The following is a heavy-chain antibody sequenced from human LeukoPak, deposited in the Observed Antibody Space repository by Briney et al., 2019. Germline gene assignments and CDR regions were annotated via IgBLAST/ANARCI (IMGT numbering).Heavy chain of an antibody. CDR3: ARGRPHGNDY. D-gene: IGHD4-23*01. CDR2: ISWNSGSI. CDR1: GFKFDDYV. Sequence: GGSLRLSCAASGFKFDDYVMHWVRQAPGKGLEWVSGISWNSGSIDYADSVKGRFSISRDNTKNTLYLQMNSLRVEDTAVYYCARGRPHGNDYWGQGTLVTVSS. V-gene: IGHV3-9*01. J-gene: IGHJ4*02.